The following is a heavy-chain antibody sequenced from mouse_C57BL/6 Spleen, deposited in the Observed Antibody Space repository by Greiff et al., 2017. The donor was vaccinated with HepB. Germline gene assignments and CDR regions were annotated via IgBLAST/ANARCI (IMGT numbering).Heavy chain of an antibody. V-gene: IGHV1-66*01. CDR1: GYSFTSYY. J-gene: IGHJ3*01. Sequence: VQLQQSGPELVKPGASVKISCKASGYSFTSYYIHWVKQRPGQGLEWIGWIYPGSGNTKYNEKFKGKATLTADTSSSTAYMQLSSLTSEDSAVYYCAPLYDYDGGFAYWGQGTLVTVSA. D-gene: IGHD2-4*01. CDR2: IYPGSGNT. CDR3: APLYDYDGGFAY.